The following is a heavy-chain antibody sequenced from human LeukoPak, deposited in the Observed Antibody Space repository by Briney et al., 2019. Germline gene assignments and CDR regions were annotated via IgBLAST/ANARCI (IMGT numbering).Heavy chain of an antibody. J-gene: IGHJ4*02. V-gene: IGHV1-18*01. D-gene: IGHD3-22*01. CDR3: ARDGRYYYDSSGYPY. CDR1: GYTFTSYG. CDR2: ISAYNGNT. Sequence: ASVKVSCKASGYTFTSYGISWVRQAPGQGLEWMGWISAYNGNTNYAQKLQGRVTMTTDTSTSTAYMELRSLRSDGTAVYYCARDGRYYYDSSGYPYWGQGTLVTVSS.